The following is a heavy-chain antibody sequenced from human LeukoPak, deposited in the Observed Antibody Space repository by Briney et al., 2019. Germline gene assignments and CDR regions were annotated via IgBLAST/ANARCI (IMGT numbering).Heavy chain of an antibody. CDR1: GFTFSNYW. V-gene: IGHV3-7*01. J-gene: IGHJ6*04. CDR3: ARDDGDV. CDR2: INEDGSGK. Sequence: GGSLRLSCVSSGFTFSNYWMKWVRQAPGKGLEWAASINEDGSGKFSVGSVKDRITISRDNTRNSLDLQINGLTVEDTAIYYCARDDGDVWGTGTTVTVSS.